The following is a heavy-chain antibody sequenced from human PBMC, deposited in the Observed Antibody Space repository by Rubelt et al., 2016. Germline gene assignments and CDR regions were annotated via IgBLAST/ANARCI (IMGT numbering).Heavy chain of an antibody. D-gene: IGHD7-27*01. CDR3: ARNWGFDY. CDR1: GFTVSSNY. V-gene: IGHV3-66*01. J-gene: IGHJ4*02. Sequence: EVQLVESGGGLVQPGGSLRLSGAASGFTVSSNYMSWVRQAPGKGQEWVSVIYSGGSTYYADSVKGRFTIPRDNSKNTLYLQMNSLRAEDTAVYYCARNWGFDYWGQGTLVTVSS. CDR2: IYSGGST.